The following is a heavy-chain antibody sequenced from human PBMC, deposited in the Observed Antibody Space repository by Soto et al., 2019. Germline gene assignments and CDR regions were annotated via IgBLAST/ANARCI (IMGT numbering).Heavy chain of an antibody. Sequence: SETLSLTCAVYGGSFSAYFWSWIRQPPGKGLEWIGEINYDGSTNYIPSLKSRATISLETFKKQVSLRLTSVTAADTAVYYCARAHFYGSGSVGGFDYWGQGGLVT. CDR2: INYDGST. CDR3: ARAHFYGSGSVGGFDY. J-gene: IGHJ4*02. D-gene: IGHD3-10*01. CDR1: GGSFSAYF. V-gene: IGHV4-34*01.